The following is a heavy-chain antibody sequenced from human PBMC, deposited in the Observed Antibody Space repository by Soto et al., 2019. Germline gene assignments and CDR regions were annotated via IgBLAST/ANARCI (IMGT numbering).Heavy chain of an antibody. D-gene: IGHD3-22*01. CDR2: IYLGGSA. V-gene: IGHV4-59*02. Sequence: QVQLQESGPGLVKPSETLSLTCTVSGDSVTSDYWSWIRQPPGKRLEYIGFIYLGGSANYNPSLESRVTISPDNSKNQRSLRLTSVTAADTAVYYCTRGKWFPRGYGMDVWGRGTTVTVS. CDR3: TRGKWFPRGYGMDV. J-gene: IGHJ6*02. CDR1: GDSVTSDY.